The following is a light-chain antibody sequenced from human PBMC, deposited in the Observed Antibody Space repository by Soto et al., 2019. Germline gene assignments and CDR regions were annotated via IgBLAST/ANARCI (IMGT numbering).Light chain of an antibody. J-gene: IGLJ1*01. CDR1: RTDVDGYDY. Sequence: QSALTQPASVSGSPGQSITISCTGARTDVDGYDYVSWYQQHPGQAPKLMIYDVSKRPSGVSNRFSGSKTGDTASLTISGLQAGDDADYFCTSYTGSTPFDVFGPGTKVTVL. CDR3: TSYTGSTPFDV. V-gene: IGLV2-14*03. CDR2: DVS.